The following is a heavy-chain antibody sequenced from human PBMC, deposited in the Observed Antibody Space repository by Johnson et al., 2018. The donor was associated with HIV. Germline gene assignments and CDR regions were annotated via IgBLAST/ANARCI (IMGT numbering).Heavy chain of an antibody. CDR1: GFTLSNYG. CDR2: IWHDGSNK. CDR3: ARDFGLGDLSYETVDAFDF. Sequence: QVQLVESGGGVVQPGRSLRLSCAASGFTLSNYGMHWVRQAPGKGLEWVAVIWHDGSNKYYADSVKGRFTISRDNSKDTLYLQMNNLTIEDTAVYSCARDFGLGDLSYETVDAFDFWGPGTLVTVSS. D-gene: IGHD3-16*02. V-gene: IGHV3-30*19. J-gene: IGHJ3*01.